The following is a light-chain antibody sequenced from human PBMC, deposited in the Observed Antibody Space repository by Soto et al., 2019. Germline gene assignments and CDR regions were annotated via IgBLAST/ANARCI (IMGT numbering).Light chain of an antibody. V-gene: IGKV3-11*01. CDR2: DAS. CDR1: QSVSTY. CDR3: QQYGAPPLT. Sequence: EIVLTQSPATLSLSPGERATLSCRASQSVSTYLAWFQQKPGQAPRLLIYDASTRATGIPARFSGSGSGTDFTLTISMLEPEDFAIYYCQQYGAPPLTFGPGTKVD. J-gene: IGKJ3*01.